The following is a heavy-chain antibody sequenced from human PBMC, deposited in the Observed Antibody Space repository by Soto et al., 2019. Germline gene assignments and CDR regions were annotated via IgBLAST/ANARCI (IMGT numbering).Heavy chain of an antibody. D-gene: IGHD3-3*01. CDR1: CGSFSGYY. CDR3: ARNGSYYDFWSGYYFGGGMDV. J-gene: IGHJ6*02. CDR2: INHSGST. V-gene: IGHV4-34*01. Sequence: WETLSLTCAVYCGSFSGYYWSWIRQPPGKGLEWIGEINHSGSTNYNPSLKSRVTISVDTSKNQFSLKLSSVTAADTAVYYCARNGSYYDFWSGYYFGGGMDVWGQGTTVTVSS.